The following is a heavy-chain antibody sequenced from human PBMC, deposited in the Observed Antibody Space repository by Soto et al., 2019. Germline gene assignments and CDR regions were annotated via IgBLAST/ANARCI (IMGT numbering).Heavy chain of an antibody. CDR2: MNPNSGNT. J-gene: IGHJ3*01. CDR1: GYTFTSYD. Sequence: ASVKVSCKASGYTFTSYDINWVRQATGQGLEWMGWMNPNSGNTGYAQKFQGRVTMTRNTSISTAYMELSSLRSEDTAVYYCARGNIPDYDFWSGPNAPVWGQGTMVTVSS. V-gene: IGHV1-8*01. D-gene: IGHD3-3*01. CDR3: ARGNIPDYDFWSGPNAPV.